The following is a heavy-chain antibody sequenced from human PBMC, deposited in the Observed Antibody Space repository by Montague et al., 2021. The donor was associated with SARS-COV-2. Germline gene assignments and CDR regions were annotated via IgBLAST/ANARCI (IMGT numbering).Heavy chain of an antibody. J-gene: IGHJ4*02. CDR2: IYHTGST. CDR1: GDSITGSDNW. CDR3: VANGYYSLDF. V-gene: IGHV4-4*02. D-gene: IGHD3-22*01. Sequence: SETLSLTCVVSGDSITGSDNWWSWVRQPPGKGLEWIGEIYHTGSTNFNPSLTSRVTISIDESKNQFSLKFRSVTAADTAIYYCVANGYYSLDFWGQGTLVTVSS.